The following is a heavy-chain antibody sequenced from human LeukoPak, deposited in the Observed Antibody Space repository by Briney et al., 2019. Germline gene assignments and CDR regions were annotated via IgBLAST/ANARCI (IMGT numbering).Heavy chain of an antibody. CDR1: GGSITGSDW. J-gene: IGHJ4*02. V-gene: IGHV4-4*02. CDR2: IYHSGST. CDR3: ATRYSVWPK. D-gene: IGHD5/OR15-5a*01. Sequence: PSGTLSLTCAVSGGSITGSDWCWWTWVRQPPGKGLEWIGEIYHSGSTNYNPSLKSRVTISLDKSKNQFSLTLTSVTAADTAMYYGATRYSVWPKWGPGTLVTVSS.